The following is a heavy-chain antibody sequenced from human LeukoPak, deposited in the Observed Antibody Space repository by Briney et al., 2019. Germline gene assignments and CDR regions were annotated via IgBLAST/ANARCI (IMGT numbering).Heavy chain of an antibody. CDR2: IYYSGST. CDR3: AREQAGYYPHYYYYGMDV. D-gene: IGHD3-9*01. J-gene: IGHJ6*02. Sequence: SETLSLTCTVSGGSISSYYWSWIRQPPGKGLEWIGYIYYSGSTNYNPSLRSRVTISVDTSKNQFSLKLSSVTAADTAVYYCAREQAGYYPHYYYYGMDVWGQRTTVTVSS. CDR1: GGSISSYY. V-gene: IGHV4-59*01.